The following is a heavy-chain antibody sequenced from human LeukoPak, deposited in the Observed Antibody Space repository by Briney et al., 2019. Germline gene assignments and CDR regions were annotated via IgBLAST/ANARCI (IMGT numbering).Heavy chain of an antibody. D-gene: IGHD5-12*01. V-gene: IGHV1-2*02. CDR1: GYTFTGYY. Sequence: GASVKVSCKASGYTFTGYYMHWVRQAPGQGLEWMGWINPNSGGTNYAQKFQGRVTMTRDTSISTAYMELSRLRSDDTAVYYCARDRRYSGYDSESSTDYWGQGTLVTVSS. CDR3: ARDRRYSGYDSESSTDY. CDR2: INPNSGGT. J-gene: IGHJ4*02.